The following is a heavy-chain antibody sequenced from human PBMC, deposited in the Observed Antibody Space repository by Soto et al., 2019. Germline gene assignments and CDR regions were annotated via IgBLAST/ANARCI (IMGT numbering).Heavy chain of an antibody. CDR3: ARGQEGVVATH. CDR2: VKDGGHT. CDR1: GGSLSGYY. Sequence: QVQLQQWGAGLLKPSETLSLKCAVTGGSLSGYYWSWIRQPPGKGLEWIGEVKDGGHTNYSPSLRGRXPXSXXTSNNQFSRRLNSVTAADTGVYYCARGQEGVVATHWDHGSLVTVSS. D-gene: IGHD5-12*01. J-gene: IGHJ4*01. V-gene: IGHV4-34*01.